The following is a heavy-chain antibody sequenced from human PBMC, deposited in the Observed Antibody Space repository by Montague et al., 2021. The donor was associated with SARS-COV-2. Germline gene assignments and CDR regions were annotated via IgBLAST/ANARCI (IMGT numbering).Heavy chain of an antibody. CDR3: AKAGIKYDYGDFFDY. Sequence: YRSLSCAASGFPFSSYAMSWVRQAPGKGLEWVSAISGSGGSTYYADSVKGRFTISRDSSKNTLYLQMNSLRAEDTAVYYCAKAGIKYDYGDFFDYWGQGTLVTVSS. J-gene: IGHJ4*02. CDR1: GFPFSSYA. D-gene: IGHD4-17*01. V-gene: IGHV3-23*01. CDR2: ISGSGGST.